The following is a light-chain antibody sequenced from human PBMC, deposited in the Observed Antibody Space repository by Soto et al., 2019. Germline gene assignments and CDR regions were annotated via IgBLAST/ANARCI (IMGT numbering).Light chain of an antibody. V-gene: IGKV4-1*01. CDR2: WAS. J-gene: IGKJ1*01. CDR3: QQYYDTPST. Sequence: RTQTPDSLSVSLGERAAINFKSRQSVLYSSNNNNYIAWYQQKPGQPPKLIIYWASTRQSGVPDRFSGSGSGTDFTLTISSLQAEDVAIYYCQQYYDTPSTFGQGTKVDIK. CDR1: QSVLYSSNNNNY.